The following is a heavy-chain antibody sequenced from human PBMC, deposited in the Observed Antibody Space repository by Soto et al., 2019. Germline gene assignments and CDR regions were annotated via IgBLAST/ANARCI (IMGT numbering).Heavy chain of an antibody. J-gene: IGHJ5*02. CDR1: GFTLSSYA. D-gene: IGHD4-17*01. Sequence: VGSLRLSCAASGFTLSSYAINWAPQAPGKGLEWVAVIWYDGSNKYYADSVKGRFTISRDNSKNTLYLQMNSLRAEDTAVYYCARGDYGDYGAYNWFDPWGQGTLVTVSS. CDR2: IWYDGSNK. CDR3: ARGDYGDYGAYNWFDP. V-gene: IGHV3-33*01.